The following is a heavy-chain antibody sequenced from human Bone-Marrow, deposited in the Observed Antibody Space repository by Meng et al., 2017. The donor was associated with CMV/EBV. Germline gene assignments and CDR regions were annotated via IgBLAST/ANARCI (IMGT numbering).Heavy chain of an antibody. Sequence: SETLSLTCAVSGGSISSSNWWSWVRQPPGKGLEWIGEIYHSGSTNYNPSLKSRVTISVDKSKNQFSLKLSSVTAADTAVYYCARDRPRDYKLLRSKRKRDYYGLDVWGQGTTVTVSS. CDR1: GGSISSSNW. CDR2: IYHSGST. CDR3: ARDRPRDYKLLRSKRKRDYYGLDV. D-gene: IGHD3-10*01. J-gene: IGHJ6*02. V-gene: IGHV4-4*02.